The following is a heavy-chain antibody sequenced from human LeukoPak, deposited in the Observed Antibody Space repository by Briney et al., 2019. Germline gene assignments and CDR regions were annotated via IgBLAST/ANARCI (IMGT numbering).Heavy chain of an antibody. CDR1: GGSISNYF. Sequence: PSETLSLTCTGSGGSISNYFWSWIRQPPGKGLEWIGYISYSGSTGHNPSLRSRVTISVDTSKNQFSLRLSSVTAADTAVYYCARHTTSGWYQVVHWGQGTLVTVSS. CDR2: ISYSGST. D-gene: IGHD6-19*01. CDR3: ARHTTSGWYQVVH. V-gene: IGHV4-59*01. J-gene: IGHJ4*02.